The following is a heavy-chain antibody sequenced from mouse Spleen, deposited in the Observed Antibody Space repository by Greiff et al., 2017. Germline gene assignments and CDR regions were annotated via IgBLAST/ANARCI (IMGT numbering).Heavy chain of an antibody. Sequence: EVKLVESGGGLVKPGGSLKLSCAASGFTFSSYTMSWVRQTPAKRLEWVATISSGGGNTYYPDSVKGRFTISRDNARNTLYLQMSSLRSEDTAMYYCASTPVYDGYLAWFAYWGQGTLVTVSA. J-gene: IGHJ3*01. CDR2: ISSGGGNT. CDR3: ASTPVYDGYLAWFAY. CDR1: GFTFSSYT. D-gene: IGHD2-3*01. V-gene: IGHV5-9*04.